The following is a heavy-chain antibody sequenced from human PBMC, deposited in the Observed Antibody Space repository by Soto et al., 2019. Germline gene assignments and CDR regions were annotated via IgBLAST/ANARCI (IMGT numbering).Heavy chain of an antibody. CDR1: GFTFSSYE. V-gene: IGHV3-48*03. CDR3: AREGRSLLWFGEFADAFDI. Sequence: PGGSLRLSCAASGFTFSSYEMNWVRQAPGKGLEWVSYIRSSGSTVYYADSVKGRFTISRDNAKNSLYLQMNSLRAEDTAVYYCAREGRSLLWFGEFADAFDIWGQGTMVTVS. D-gene: IGHD3-10*01. CDR2: IRSSGSTV. J-gene: IGHJ3*02.